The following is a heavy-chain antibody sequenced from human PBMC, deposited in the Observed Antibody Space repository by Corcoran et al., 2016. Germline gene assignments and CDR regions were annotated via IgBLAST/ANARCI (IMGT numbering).Heavy chain of an antibody. CDR2: INHSGST. D-gene: IGHD4-17*01. Sequence: QVQLQQWGAGLLKPSETLSLTCAVYGGSFSGYYWSWIRQPPGKGLEWIGEINHSGSTNYNPSLKSRVTISVDTSKNQFSLKLSSVTAADTAVYYCARRTTVTTEVGGFDYWGQGTLVTVSS. V-gene: IGHV4-34*01. J-gene: IGHJ4*02. CDR1: GGSFSGYY. CDR3: ARRTTVTTEVGGFDY.